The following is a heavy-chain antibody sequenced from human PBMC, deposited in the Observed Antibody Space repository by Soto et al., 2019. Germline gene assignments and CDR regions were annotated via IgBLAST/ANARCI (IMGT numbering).Heavy chain of an antibody. CDR1: GFTFSSYW. J-gene: IGHJ6*02. V-gene: IGHV3-74*01. CDR3: ARDFRYYDFWPRPGGMDV. Sequence: PVGSLRLSCAASGFTFSSYWMHWVRQAPGKGLVWVSRINSDGSSTSYADSVKGRFTISRDNAKNTLYLQMNSLRAEDTAVYYCARDFRYYDFWPRPGGMDVWGQGTTVSVSS. D-gene: IGHD3-3*01. CDR2: INSDGSST.